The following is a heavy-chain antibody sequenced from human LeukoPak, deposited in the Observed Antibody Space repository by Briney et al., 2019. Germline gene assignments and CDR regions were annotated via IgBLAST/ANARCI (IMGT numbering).Heavy chain of an antibody. J-gene: IGHJ5*02. V-gene: IGHV1-69*04. CDR3: ARAGSFAPNWFDP. CDR2: IIPILGIA. D-gene: IGHD6-13*01. CDR1: GGTFSSYA. Sequence: SVKVSCKASGGTFSSYAISWVRQAPGQGLEWMGRIIPILGIANYAQKFQGRVTITAGKSTSTAYMELSSLRSEDTAVYYCARAGSFAPNWFDPWGQGTLVTVSS.